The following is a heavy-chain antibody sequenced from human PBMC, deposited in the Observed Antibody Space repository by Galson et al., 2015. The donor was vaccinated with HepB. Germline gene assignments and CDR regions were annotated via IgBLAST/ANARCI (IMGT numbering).Heavy chain of an antibody. D-gene: IGHD3-22*01. Sequence: SLRLSCAASGFTVSSNYMTWVRQAPGKGLEWVSVVYSGGSTYYADSVKGRFTISRDNSKNTLYLQMNSLRAEDTAVYYCARDATSYSDTSGYRVGAFDIWGQGTMATVSS. CDR1: GFTVSSNY. J-gene: IGHJ3*02. CDR3: ARDATSYSDTSGYRVGAFDI. V-gene: IGHV3-66*01. CDR2: VYSGGST.